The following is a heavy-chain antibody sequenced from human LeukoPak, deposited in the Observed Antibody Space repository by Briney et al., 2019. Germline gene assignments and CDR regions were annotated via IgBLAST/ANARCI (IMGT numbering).Heavy chain of an antibody. CDR1: GYTFTSYD. Sequence: GASVKASCKASGYTFTSYDINWVRQATGQGLEWMGWMNPNSGNTGYAQKFQGRVTMTRNTSISTAYMELSSLRSEDTAVYYCARDITMVRGVMFNWGQGTLVTVSS. CDR2: MNPNSGNT. D-gene: IGHD3-10*01. V-gene: IGHV1-8*01. J-gene: IGHJ4*02. CDR3: ARDITMVRGVMFN.